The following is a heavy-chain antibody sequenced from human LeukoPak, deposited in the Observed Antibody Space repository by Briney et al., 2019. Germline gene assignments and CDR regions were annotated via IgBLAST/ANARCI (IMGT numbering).Heavy chain of an antibody. D-gene: IGHD3-10*01. CDR3: ARDFPGIGRGTFDF. V-gene: IGHV3-7*03. Sequence: GSLRLSCAASGFIFNTFWMNWVRLTPGKGLEWVAKINQDGSDMYYVDSVKGRFFVSRDNARNLVYLQMNSLRVDDTAVYYCARDFPGIGRGTFDFWGQGTIIVSS. CDR1: GFIFNTFW. CDR2: INQDGSDM. J-gene: IGHJ3*01.